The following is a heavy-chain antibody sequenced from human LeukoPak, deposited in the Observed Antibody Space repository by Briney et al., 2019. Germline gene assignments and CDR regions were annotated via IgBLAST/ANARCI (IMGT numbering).Heavy chain of an antibody. Sequence: GGSLRLSCVSSGFTFSNDWMTWVRQAPGKGLEWVANIKRDGSQIHYADSVKDRFTISRDNTKLFLQMNGLRVEDTARYYCARDTSPSSGSTYFDAFDMWGQGTMVSVSS. CDR2: IKRDGSQI. J-gene: IGHJ3*02. D-gene: IGHD1-1*01. V-gene: IGHV3-7*01. CDR3: ARDTSPSSGSTYFDAFDM. CDR1: GFTFSNDW.